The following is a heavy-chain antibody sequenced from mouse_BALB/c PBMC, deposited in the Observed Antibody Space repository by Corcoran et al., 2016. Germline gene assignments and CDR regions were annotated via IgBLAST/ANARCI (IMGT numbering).Heavy chain of an antibody. CDR2: INTYNNGT. J-gene: IGHJ4*01. CDR1: GYTFTSYV. CDR3: SRGSTPDY. D-gene: IGHD2-1*01. V-gene: IGHV1S136*01. Sequence: EVQLQQSGPELVKPGASVKMSCKASGYTFTSYVMHWVKQKPGQGIEWIGYINTYNNGTKYNEKFKGKSTLTSEKSSSTAYIELSSLTSEDSAAYYGSRGSTPDYWGQGTSVTVSA.